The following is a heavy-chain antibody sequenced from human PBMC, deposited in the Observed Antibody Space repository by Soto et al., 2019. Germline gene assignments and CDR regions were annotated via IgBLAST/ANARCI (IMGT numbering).Heavy chain of an antibody. D-gene: IGHD3-10*01. CDR1: GLTFSSPG. Sequence: GGPLRLSXPASGLTFSSPGMPSVRQPPGKALERVAVISYDGSNKYYADSVTGRFTISRDNSKTTLYLQMNSLRAEDTAVYYCARDGQGSMVRGVIGPYYYYGMDVWGQGTTVTVSS. CDR2: ISYDGSNK. J-gene: IGHJ6*02. CDR3: ARDGQGSMVRGVIGPYYYYGMDV. V-gene: IGHV3-33*01.